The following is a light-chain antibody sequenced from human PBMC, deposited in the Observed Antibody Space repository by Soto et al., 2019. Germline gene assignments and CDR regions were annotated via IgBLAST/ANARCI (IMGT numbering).Light chain of an antibody. V-gene: IGKV1-5*03. CDR1: QTISSW. J-gene: IGKJ1*01. CDR3: QHYNSYSEA. Sequence: DIEVTQYTSTLSGSVGDRVTITCRASQTISSWLAWYQQKPGKAPKLLIYKASTLKSGVPSRFSGSGSGTEFTLTISSLQPDDFAPYYCQHYNSYSEAFGQGTKVDI. CDR2: KAS.